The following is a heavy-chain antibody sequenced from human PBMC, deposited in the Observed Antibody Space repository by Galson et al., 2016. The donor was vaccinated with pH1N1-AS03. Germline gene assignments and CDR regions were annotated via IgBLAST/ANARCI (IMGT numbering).Heavy chain of an antibody. J-gene: IGHJ4*02. CDR3: GRGGVYGVYIDS. CDR2: IIVLVGAT. V-gene: IGHV1-69*13. Sequence: SVKVSCKASGDTFSSYTINWVRQDPGQGLEWMGGIIVLVGATNYAQKFQGRVTISADESTSTTYMEVASLTSEDTAVYYCGRGGVYGVYIDSWGQGTLVTVSS. D-gene: IGHD6-13*01. CDR1: GDTFSSYT.